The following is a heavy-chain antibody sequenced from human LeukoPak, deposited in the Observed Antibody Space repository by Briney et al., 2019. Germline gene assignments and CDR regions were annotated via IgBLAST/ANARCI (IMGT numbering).Heavy chain of an antibody. V-gene: IGHV4-30-4*08. Sequence: PSQTLSLTCTVSGGSISSGDYYWSWIRQPPGKGLECIGYIYYSGSTYYNPSLKSRVTISVDTSKNQFSLKLSSVTAADTAVYYCARVPVGILRFDYWGQGTLVTVSS. J-gene: IGHJ4*02. CDR3: ARVPVGILRFDY. CDR1: GGSISSGDYY. D-gene: IGHD4-17*01. CDR2: IYYSGST.